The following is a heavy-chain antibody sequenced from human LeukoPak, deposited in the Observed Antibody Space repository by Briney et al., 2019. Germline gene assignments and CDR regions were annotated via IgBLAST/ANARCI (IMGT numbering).Heavy chain of an antibody. V-gene: IGHV3-48*04. CDR2: ISSSSSTI. CDR3: ARVVSGYFDY. J-gene: IGHJ4*02. D-gene: IGHD1-26*01. Sequence: GRSLRLSCAASGFTFSSYAMHWVRQAPGKGLEWVSYISSSSSTIYYADSVKGRFTISRDNAKNSLYLQMNSLRAEDTAVYYCARVVSGYFDYWGQGTLVTVSS. CDR1: GFTFSSYA.